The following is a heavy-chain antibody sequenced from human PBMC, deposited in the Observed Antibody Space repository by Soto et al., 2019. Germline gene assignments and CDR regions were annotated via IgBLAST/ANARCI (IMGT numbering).Heavy chain of an antibody. CDR3: ARFLEWFPPPKYYYGMDV. Sequence: ASVKVSCRASGYTFTSYAMHWVRQAPGQRLEWMGWINAGNGNTKYSQKFQGRVTITRDTSASTAYMELSSLRSEDTAVYYCARFLEWFPPPKYYYGMDVWGQGTTVTDS. J-gene: IGHJ6*02. CDR1: GYTFTSYA. V-gene: IGHV1-3*01. CDR2: INAGNGNT. D-gene: IGHD3-3*01.